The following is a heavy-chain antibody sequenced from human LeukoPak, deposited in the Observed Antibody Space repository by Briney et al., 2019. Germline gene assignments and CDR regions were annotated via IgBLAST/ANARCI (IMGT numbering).Heavy chain of an antibody. CDR3: ARDQEAYCTSSSCFQFAP. J-gene: IGHJ5*01. CDR1: GASISFYY. D-gene: IGHD2-8*01. Sequence: SETLSLTCTVSGASISFYYWTWIRQPPGKGLEWIGYIYYSGSTNYNSSLKSRVTISVDTSKNQVSLRLTSVTAADTATYYCARDQEAYCTSSSCFQFAPWGQGTLVIVSS. CDR2: IYYSGST. V-gene: IGHV4-59*12.